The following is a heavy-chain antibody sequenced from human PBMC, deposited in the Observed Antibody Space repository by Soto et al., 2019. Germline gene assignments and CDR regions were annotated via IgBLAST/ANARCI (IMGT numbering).Heavy chain of an antibody. J-gene: IGHJ4*02. CDR3: ARGQVVAAQH. V-gene: IGHV4-59*12. CDR2: IYFRGTT. Sequence: SETLSLTCTVSGGSISSYYWSWVRQPPGRGLEWIGYIYFRGTTNYNPSLKSRVTMSADTSKNQFSLKLSSVTAADTAVYYCARGQVVAAQHWGQGTLVTVSS. CDR1: GGSISSYY. D-gene: IGHD2-15*01.